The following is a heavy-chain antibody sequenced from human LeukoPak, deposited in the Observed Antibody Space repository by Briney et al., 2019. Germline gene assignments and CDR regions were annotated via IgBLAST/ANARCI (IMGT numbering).Heavy chain of an antibody. Sequence: GGSLRLSCAASGFTFRSYWMSWVRQAPGKGLEWVTNIKQDASVIYYVDSVNGRFTISRDNSKNTLYLQTSSLGADDTAVYYCVRASTTVPNLLDYWGQGALVSVSS. CDR1: GFTFRSYW. CDR3: VRASTTVPNLLDY. CDR2: IKQDASVI. J-gene: IGHJ4*02. D-gene: IGHD4-17*01. V-gene: IGHV3-7*02.